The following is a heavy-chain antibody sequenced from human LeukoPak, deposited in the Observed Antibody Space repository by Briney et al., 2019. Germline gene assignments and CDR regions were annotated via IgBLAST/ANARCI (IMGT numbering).Heavy chain of an antibody. CDR3: AKVRLPARIAARKYYFDY. J-gene: IGHJ4*02. V-gene: IGHV3-30*18. CDR1: GFTFSSYG. CDR2: ISYDGSNK. D-gene: IGHD6-6*01. Sequence: PGGSLRLSCAASGFTFSSYGMHWVRQAPGKGLEWVAVISYDGSNKYYADSVKGRFTISRDNSKNTLYLQMNSLRAEDTAVYYCAKVRLPARIAARKYYFDYWGQGTLVTVSS.